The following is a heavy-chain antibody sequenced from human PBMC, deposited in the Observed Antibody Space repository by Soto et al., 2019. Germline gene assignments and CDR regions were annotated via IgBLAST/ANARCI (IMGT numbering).Heavy chain of an antibody. CDR3: ARDGDDNDYGGNSGGDYYYYYGMDV. J-gene: IGHJ6*02. CDR2: ISAYNGNT. V-gene: IGHV1-18*01. Sequence: ASVKVSCKASGYTFTSYGISWVRQAPGQGLEWMGWISAYNGNTNYAQKLQGRVTMTTDTSTSTAYMELRSLRSDDTAVYYCARDGDDNDYGGNSGGDYYYYYGMDVWGQGTTVTVSS. CDR1: GYTFTSYG. D-gene: IGHD4-17*01.